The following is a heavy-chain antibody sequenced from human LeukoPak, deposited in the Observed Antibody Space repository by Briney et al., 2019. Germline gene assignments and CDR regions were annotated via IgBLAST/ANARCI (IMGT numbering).Heavy chain of an antibody. V-gene: IGHV3-7*01. Sequence: GGSLRLSCAASGFTFTKYWMTWVRQAPGKGLEWVGNIKQDGSDKNYMDSVKGRFTISRDNTKNSVYLQMSSLRAEDTAVYYCAREVWGPEY. CDR2: IKQDGSDK. D-gene: IGHD7-27*01. J-gene: IGHJ1*01. CDR1: GFTFTKYW. CDR3: AREVWGPEY.